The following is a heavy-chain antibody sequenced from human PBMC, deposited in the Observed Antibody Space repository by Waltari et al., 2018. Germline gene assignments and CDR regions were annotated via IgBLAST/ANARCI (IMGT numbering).Heavy chain of an antibody. V-gene: IGHV3-21*06. CDR1: GFSFNAYT. J-gene: IGHJ6*03. Sequence: EVQLVESGGGLVKPGGSLRLSCAASGFSFNAYTMNWVRQTPEKGLEWVSSIGRSSTYTYYADSVKGRFTISRDNAANSLYLEMNALRPEDTAVYYCASHLEDFYYYMDVWGKGTTVTVSS. CDR2: IGRSSTYT. CDR3: ASHLEDFYYYMDV.